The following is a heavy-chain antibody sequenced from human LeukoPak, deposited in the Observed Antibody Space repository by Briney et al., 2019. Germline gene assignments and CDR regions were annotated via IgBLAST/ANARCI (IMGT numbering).Heavy chain of an antibody. Sequence: GGSLRLSCAASGFTFSTYCMSWVRQAPGKGLEWVAVIWYDGSNKYYADSVKGRFTISRDNSKNTLYLQMNSLRAEDTAVYYCARPPFTFGGAVEYYFDYWGQGTLVTVSS. D-gene: IGHD3-16*01. J-gene: IGHJ4*02. V-gene: IGHV3-33*08. CDR2: IWYDGSNK. CDR1: GFTFSTYC. CDR3: ARPPFTFGGAVEYYFDY.